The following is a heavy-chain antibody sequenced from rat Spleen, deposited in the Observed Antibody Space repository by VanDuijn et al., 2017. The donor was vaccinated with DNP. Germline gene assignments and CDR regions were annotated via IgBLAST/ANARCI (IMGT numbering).Heavy chain of an antibody. CDR2: ISYSGFT. D-gene: IGHD5-1*01. CDR1: GYSITSNY. V-gene: IGHV3-1*01. CDR3: ARGAGSPYWYFDF. Sequence: EVQLQESGPGLVKPSQSLSLTCSVTGYSITSNYWAWIRKFPGNQMEWMGYISYSGFTRYNPSLKSRISITRDTSNNQFFLQLSSITAEDTATYYCARGAGSPYWYFDFWGPGTMVTVSS. J-gene: IGHJ1*01.